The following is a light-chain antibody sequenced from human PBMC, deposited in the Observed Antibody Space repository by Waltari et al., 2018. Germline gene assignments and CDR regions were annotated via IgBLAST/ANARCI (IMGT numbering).Light chain of an antibody. Sequence: SYELTQPPSVSVSPGQTARITCSGDALPKKYAYWYQQKSGQAPVLVIYEDSKRTSGIPERFSGSSSGTMATLTISGAQVEDEADYYCYSTDSSGNHRVFGGGTK. CDR3: YSTDSSGNHRV. CDR2: EDS. J-gene: IGLJ3*02. CDR1: ALPKKY. V-gene: IGLV3-10*01.